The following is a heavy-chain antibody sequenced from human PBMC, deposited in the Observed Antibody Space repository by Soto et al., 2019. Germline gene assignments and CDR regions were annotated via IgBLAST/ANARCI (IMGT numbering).Heavy chain of an antibody. V-gene: IGHV3-30*03. CDR3: VLMVGSWPIDY. CDR1: GFTFSSYG. Sequence: GGSLRLSFAASGFTFSSYGMHWVRQAPGKGLEWVAVISYDGSNKYYADSVKGRFTISRDNSKNTLYLQMNSLRAEDTPVYYCVLMVGSWPIDYWGQGT. D-gene: IGHD2-8*01. CDR2: ISYDGSNK. J-gene: IGHJ4*02.